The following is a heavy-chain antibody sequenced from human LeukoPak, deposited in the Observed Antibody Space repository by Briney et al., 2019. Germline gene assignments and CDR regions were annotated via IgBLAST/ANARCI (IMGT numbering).Heavy chain of an antibody. CDR2: IYHSGST. CDR3: ARDGSHGYSSSFYYYYYYMDV. CDR1: GYSISSGYY. V-gene: IGHV4-38-2*02. D-gene: IGHD6-13*01. Sequence: SETLSLTCAVSGYSISSGYYWGWIRQPPGKGLEWIGSIYHSGSTYYNPSLKSRVTISVDTSNNQFSLKLSSVTAADTAVYYCARDGSHGYSSSFYYYYYYMDVWGKGTTVTVSS. J-gene: IGHJ6*03.